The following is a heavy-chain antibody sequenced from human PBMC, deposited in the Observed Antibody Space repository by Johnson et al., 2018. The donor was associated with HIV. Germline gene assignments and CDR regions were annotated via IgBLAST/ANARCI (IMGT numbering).Heavy chain of an antibody. D-gene: IGHD6-19*01. CDR3: AKGQWLDAFDI. V-gene: IGHV3-30*18. CDR1: GFTFSSYC. J-gene: IGHJ3*02. CDR2: ISYDGSNE. Sequence: QVQLVESGGGVVQPGGSLRLSCAASGFTFSSYCLHWVRQAPGKGLEWVAVISYDGSNEYFADSVKGRFTISRDNSKNTLYLQMNSLRSEDTAVYYCAKGQWLDAFDIWGQGTMVTVSS.